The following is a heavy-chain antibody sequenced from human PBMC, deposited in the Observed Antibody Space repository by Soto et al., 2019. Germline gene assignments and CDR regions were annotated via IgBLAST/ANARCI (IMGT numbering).Heavy chain of an antibody. CDR2: ISAYNGNT. CDR3: ARAVGYSSSSGYFDS. D-gene: IGHD6-13*01. CDR1: GYTFTSYG. V-gene: IGHV1-18*04. Sequence: ASVKVSCRASGYTFTSYGISWVRQAPGQGLEWMGWISAYNGNTNYAQKLQGRVTMTTDTSTSTAYMELRSLRSDDTDVYYCARAVGYSSSSGYFDSLGQATLLTVSS. J-gene: IGHJ4*02.